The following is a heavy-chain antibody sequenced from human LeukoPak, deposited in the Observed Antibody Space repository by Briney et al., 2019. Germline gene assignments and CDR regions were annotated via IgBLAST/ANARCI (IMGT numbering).Heavy chain of an antibody. Sequence: SVKVSCKASGGTFSSYAISWVRQAPGQGFEWMGGIIPIFGTANYAQKFQGRVTITADKSTSTAYMELSSLRSEDTAVYYCARSTSLGYWFDPWGQGTLVTVSS. CDR3: ARSTSLGYWFDP. CDR1: GGTFSSYA. V-gene: IGHV1-69*06. D-gene: IGHD2-2*01. J-gene: IGHJ5*02. CDR2: IIPIFGTA.